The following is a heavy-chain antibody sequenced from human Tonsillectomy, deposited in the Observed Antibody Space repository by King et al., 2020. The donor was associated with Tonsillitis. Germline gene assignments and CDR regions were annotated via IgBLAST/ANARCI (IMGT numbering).Heavy chain of an antibody. CDR3: ASRGPLAAAGTTARGYFDL. D-gene: IGHD6-13*01. V-gene: IGHV1-46*01. J-gene: IGHJ2*01. CDR2: INPSGGST. CDR1: GYTFTSFY. Sequence: QLVQSGAAVKKPGASVKVSCKPSGYTFTSFYMHWVRQAPRQGLEWMGVINPSGGSTSYAQKFQARVTMTRDTSTSTVYMELSSLTSEDTAVYYCASRGPLAAAGTTARGYFDLWGRGTLVTVSS.